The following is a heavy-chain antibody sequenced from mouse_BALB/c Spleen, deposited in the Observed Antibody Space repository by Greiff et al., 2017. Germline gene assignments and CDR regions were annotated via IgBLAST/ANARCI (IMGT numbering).Heavy chain of an antibody. CDR2: INPYNGDT. V-gene: IGHV1-20*02. CDR3: ARLGGNYGFAY. D-gene: IGHD2-1*01. J-gene: IGHJ3*01. CDR1: GYSFTGYF. Sequence: DVQLQESGPELVKPGASVKISCKASGYSFTGYFMNWVMQSHGKSLEWIGRINPYNGDTFYNQKFKGKATLTVDKSSSTAHMELRSLASEDSAVYYCARLGGNYGFAYWGQGTLATVSA.